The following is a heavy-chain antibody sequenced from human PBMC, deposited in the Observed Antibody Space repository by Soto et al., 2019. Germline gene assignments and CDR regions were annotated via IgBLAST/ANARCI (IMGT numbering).Heavy chain of an antibody. CDR1: GYSFTSYD. CDR2: MNPNSGNT. V-gene: IGHV1-8*01. CDR3: ARGPVYDFWSGYSPYYYYYGMDV. Sequence: SGKVSFKASGYSFTSYDVNWVRQGTGQGLEWMGWMNPNSGNTGYAQKFQGRVTMTRNTSISTAYMELSSLRSEDTAVYYCARGPVYDFWSGYSPYYYYYGMDVWGQGTTVTVSS. D-gene: IGHD3-3*01. J-gene: IGHJ6*02.